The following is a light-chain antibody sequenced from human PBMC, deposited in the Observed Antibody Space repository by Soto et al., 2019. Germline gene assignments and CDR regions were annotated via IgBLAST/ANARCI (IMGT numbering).Light chain of an antibody. CDR1: SSNIGSKT. J-gene: IGLJ3*02. CDR3: AAWDDSLNGWV. Sequence: QSVLTQPPSASGTPGQRVTISCSGSSSNIGSKTVNWYQQLPGTAPKVLIYSNNQRPSGVPDRFSGSKSGTSASLAISGLQAEDEADDYCAAWDDSLNGWVFGGGTKLTVL. CDR2: SNN. V-gene: IGLV1-44*01.